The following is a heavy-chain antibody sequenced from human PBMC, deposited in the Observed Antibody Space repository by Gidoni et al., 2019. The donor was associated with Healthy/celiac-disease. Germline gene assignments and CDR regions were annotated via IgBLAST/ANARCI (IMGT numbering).Heavy chain of an antibody. CDR1: GGSFSGYY. V-gene: IGHV4-34*01. D-gene: IGHD5-18*01. CDR2: INHSGST. Sequence: QVQLQQWGAGLLKPSETLSLTCAVYGGSFSGYYWSWIRQPPGKGLEWIGEINHSGSTNYNPSLKSRVTISVDTSKNQFSLKLSSVTAADTAVYYCARVLYFSGYSYGYYYGMDVWGQGTTVTVSS. CDR3: ARVLYFSGYSYGYYYGMDV. J-gene: IGHJ6*02.